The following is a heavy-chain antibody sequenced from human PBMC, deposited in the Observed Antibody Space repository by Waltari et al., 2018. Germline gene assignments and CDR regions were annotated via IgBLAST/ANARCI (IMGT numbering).Heavy chain of an antibody. D-gene: IGHD2-15*01. CDR3: ARVGADCSGGSCYTLDY. J-gene: IGHJ4*02. CDR2: IIPIFGTA. Sequence: QVQLVQSGAEVKKPGSAVKVSCKASGGTFSSYASSWVRQATGQGLEWMGGIIPIFGTANYSQKFQGSVTITADESTSTAYMELSSLRSEDTAVYYCARVGADCSGGSCYTLDYWGQGTLVTVSS. CDR1: GGTFSSYA. V-gene: IGHV1-69*01.